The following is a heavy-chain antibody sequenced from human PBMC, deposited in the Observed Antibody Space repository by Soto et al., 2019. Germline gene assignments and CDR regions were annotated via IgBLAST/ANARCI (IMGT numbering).Heavy chain of an antibody. D-gene: IGHD3-10*01. CDR2: IYYSGST. V-gene: IGHV4-39*01. CDR3: ARHLGSWFGELLYWFDP. Sequence: QLQLQESGPGLVKPSETLSLTCTVSGGSISSSSYYWGWIRQPPGKGLEWIGSIYYSGSTYYNPSLKSRVTISVXXSXNXXSLKLSSVTAADTAVYYCARHLGSWFGELLYWFDPWGQGTLVTVSS. CDR1: GGSISSSSYY. J-gene: IGHJ5*02.